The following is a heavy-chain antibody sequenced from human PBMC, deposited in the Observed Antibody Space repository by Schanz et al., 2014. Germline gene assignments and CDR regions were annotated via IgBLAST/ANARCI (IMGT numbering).Heavy chain of an antibody. Sequence: VQLVESGGGVAQPGRSLRLSCAASGFTFNNFNMNWVRQAPGKGLEWVSSISSSGSSIYYADSVKGRFTISRDNANNSLFLRMNSLRAEDTAVYYCVRDLGGDQTDYWGQGTLVTVSS. CDR1: GFTFNNFN. D-gene: IGHD4-17*01. J-gene: IGHJ4*02. CDR3: VRDLGGDQTDY. CDR2: ISSSGSSI. V-gene: IGHV3-21*06.